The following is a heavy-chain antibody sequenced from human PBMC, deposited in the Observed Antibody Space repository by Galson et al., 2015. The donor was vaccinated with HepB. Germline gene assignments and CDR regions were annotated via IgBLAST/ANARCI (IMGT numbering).Heavy chain of an antibody. D-gene: IGHD3-22*01. V-gene: IGHV3-30*04. CDR3: ARDSEITMIVGYGMDV. CDR2: ISYDGSNK. J-gene: IGHJ6*02. Sequence: SLRLSCAASGFTFSSYAMHWVRQAPGKGLEWVAVISYDGSNKYYADSVKGRFTISRDNSKNTLYLQMNSLRAEDTAVYYCARDSEITMIVGYGMDVWGQGTTVTVSS. CDR1: GFTFSSYA.